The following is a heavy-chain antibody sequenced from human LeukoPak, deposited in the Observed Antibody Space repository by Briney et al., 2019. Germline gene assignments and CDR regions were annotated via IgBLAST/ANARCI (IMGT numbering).Heavy chain of an antibody. V-gene: IGHV4-39*07. CDR2: IYYSGTT. J-gene: IGHJ6*03. CDR3: AREYYSYYYMDV. Sequence: PSETLSLTCTVSGGSFRSSSYYWGWIRQPPGKGLEWIGNIYYSGTTYYNPSLKSRVTISVDTSKNQFSLKLRSVTAADTAVCYCAREYYSYYYMDVWGKGTTVTVSS. CDR1: GGSFRSSSYY.